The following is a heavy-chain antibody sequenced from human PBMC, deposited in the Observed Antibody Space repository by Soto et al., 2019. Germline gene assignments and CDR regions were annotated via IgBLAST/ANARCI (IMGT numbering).Heavy chain of an antibody. D-gene: IGHD3-10*01. Sequence: EVQLVESGGGLVKPGTSLTLSCSTSGFSFPGAWLHWVRQGPGKGLEWVGRIKGTTEGATTDYAAPVKDRFTISRDDSNHPISLKMNSLRAKHTGVYCCLPERGGGCIYCGGQEPLDTVSS. J-gene: IGHJ4*02. V-gene: IGHV3-15*01. CDR1: GFSFPGAW. CDR3: LPERGGGCIYC. CDR2: IKGTTEGATT.